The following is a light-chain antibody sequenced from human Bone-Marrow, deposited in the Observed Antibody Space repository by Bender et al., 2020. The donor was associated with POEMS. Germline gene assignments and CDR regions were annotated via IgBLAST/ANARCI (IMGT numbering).Light chain of an antibody. CDR1: NSDIGSYNF. V-gene: IGLV2-11*01. Sequence: QSALTQPASVSGSLGQSITISCTGSNSDIGSYNFVSWYQQHPGKAPKLIIYDVSKRPSGVPDRFSGSKSGNTASLTISGLQAEDEADYYCCSYAGRYTWVFGGGTKLTVL. J-gene: IGLJ3*02. CDR2: DVS. CDR3: CSYAGRYTWV.